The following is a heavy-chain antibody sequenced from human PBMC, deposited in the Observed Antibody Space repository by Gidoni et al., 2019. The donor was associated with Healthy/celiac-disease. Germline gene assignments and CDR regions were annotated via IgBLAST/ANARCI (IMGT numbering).Heavy chain of an antibody. V-gene: IGHV3-23*01. CDR1: AFTFSGYA. CDR3: AKRLWFGESNFDY. D-gene: IGHD3-10*01. Sequence: EVQLLESGGGLVQPGGSLSLSCAASAFTFSGYAMSWVRQAPGKGLGWVSAISGSGGSTYYADSVKGRFTISRDNSKNTLYLQMNSLRAEDTAVYYCAKRLWFGESNFDYWGQGTLVTVSS. J-gene: IGHJ4*02. CDR2: ISGSGGST.